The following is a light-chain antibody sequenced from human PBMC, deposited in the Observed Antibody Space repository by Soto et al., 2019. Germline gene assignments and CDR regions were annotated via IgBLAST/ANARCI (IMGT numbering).Light chain of an antibody. Sequence: QSVLTQPASVSGSPGQSITISCTGTSSDVGGYNYVSWYQQQAGKAPKLIIHEVSNRPSGVSNRFSGSKSGNTASLTISGLQAEDEADYYCDSYTGSRAYVFGIGTKVTVL. V-gene: IGLV2-14*01. CDR1: SSDVGGYNY. CDR3: DSYTGSRAYV. J-gene: IGLJ1*01. CDR2: EVS.